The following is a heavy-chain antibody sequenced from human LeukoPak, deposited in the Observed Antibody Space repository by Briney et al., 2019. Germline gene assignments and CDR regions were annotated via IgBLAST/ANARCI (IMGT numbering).Heavy chain of an antibody. Sequence: GGSLRLSCAASGFTFSSYWMHWVRQAPGKGLVGVSRINSDGSSTSYADSVKGRFTISRDNAKNTLYLQMNSLRAEDTAVYYCARDLGFWSAPREYYYYGMDVWGQGTTVTVSS. CDR2: INSDGSST. CDR1: GFTFSSYW. J-gene: IGHJ6*02. D-gene: IGHD3-3*01. CDR3: ARDLGFWSAPREYYYYGMDV. V-gene: IGHV3-74*01.